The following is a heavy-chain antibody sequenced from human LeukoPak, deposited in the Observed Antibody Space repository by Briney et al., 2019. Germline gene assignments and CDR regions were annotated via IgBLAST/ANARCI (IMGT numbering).Heavy chain of an antibody. CDR1: GFTFSSYA. CDR2: ISYDGSNK. J-gene: IGHJ6*02. D-gene: IGHD2-2*01. V-gene: IGHV3-30-3*01. CDR3: ARDRGYCSSTSCSYYYYSMDV. Sequence: PGGSLRLSCAASGFTFSSYAMHWVRQAPGKGLEWVAVISYDGSNKYYADSVKGRFTISRDNSKNTLYLQMNSLRAEDTAVYYCARDRGYCSSTSCSYYYYSMDVWGQGTTVTVSS.